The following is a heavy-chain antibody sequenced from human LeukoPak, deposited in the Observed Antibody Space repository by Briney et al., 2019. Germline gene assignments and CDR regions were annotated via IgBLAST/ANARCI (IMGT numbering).Heavy chain of an antibody. V-gene: IGHV4-61*01. CDR3: ARDRLGGYSYVY. CDR2: IYDSGRT. D-gene: IGHD5-12*01. Sequence: SETLSLTCTVSGVSVSCGSYFWTCIRQSPGKRLEYVGYIYDSGRTNYNPSLKSRVTISKDTSKNQFSLKLSSVTAADTAVYYCARDRLGGYSYVYWGQGSLVTVSS. CDR1: GVSVSCGSYF. J-gene: IGHJ4*02.